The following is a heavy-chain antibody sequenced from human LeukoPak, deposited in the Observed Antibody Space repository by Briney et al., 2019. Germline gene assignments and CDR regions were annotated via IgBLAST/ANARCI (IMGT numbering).Heavy chain of an antibody. V-gene: IGHV1-69*05. Sequence: ASVKVSCKASGGTFSSYAISWVRQAPGQGREWMGGIIPIFGKANYAQKFQGRVTITTDESTSTAYMELSSLRSEDTAVYYCARGRYYDSSGYRTFDPWGQGTLVTVSS. CDR3: ARGRYYDSSGYRTFDP. CDR2: IIPIFGKA. D-gene: IGHD3-22*01. CDR1: GGTFSSYA. J-gene: IGHJ5*02.